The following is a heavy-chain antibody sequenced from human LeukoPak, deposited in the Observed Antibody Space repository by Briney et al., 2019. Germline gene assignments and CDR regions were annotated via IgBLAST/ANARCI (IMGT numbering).Heavy chain of an antibody. D-gene: IGHD3-22*01. CDR3: AKVRDYYDSSGAGYFDY. J-gene: IGHJ4*02. Sequence: GGSLRLSCAASGFTFDDYAMHWVRQAPGKGLEWVSGISWNSGSIGYADSVKGRFTISRDNAKNSLYLQMNSLRAEDMALYYCAKVRDYYDSSGAGYFDYWGQGTLVTVSS. CDR1: GFTFDDYA. CDR2: ISWNSGSI. V-gene: IGHV3-9*03.